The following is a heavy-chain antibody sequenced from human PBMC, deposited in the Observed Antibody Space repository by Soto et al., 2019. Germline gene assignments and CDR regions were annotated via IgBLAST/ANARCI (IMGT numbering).Heavy chain of an antibody. CDR1: GFTFSSYA. CDR3: AKDPTPTVSLFDI. CDR2: ISGSGVST. V-gene: IGHV3-23*01. Sequence: GSLRLSCAASGFTFSSYAMSWVRQAPGKVLEWVSAISGSGVSTYYADSVKGRFTISRDNSKNTLYLQMNSLRAEDTAVYYCAKDPTPTVSLFDIWGQGTMITLSS. J-gene: IGHJ3*02. D-gene: IGHD4-17*01.